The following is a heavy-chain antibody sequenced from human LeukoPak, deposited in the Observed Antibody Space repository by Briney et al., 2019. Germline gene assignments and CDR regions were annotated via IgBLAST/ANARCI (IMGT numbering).Heavy chain of an antibody. CDR1: GGSISSXXXY. D-gene: IGHD1-26*01. CDR3: ARDQWELPLDY. V-gene: IGHV4-31*03. CDR2: IYYSGST. Sequence: SQTLSLTCTVSGGSISSXXXYWSWIRQHPGXGXEWIGYIYYSGSTYYNPSLKSRVTISVDTSKNQFSLKLSSVTAADTAVYYCARDQWELPLDYWGQGTLVTVSS. J-gene: IGHJ4*02.